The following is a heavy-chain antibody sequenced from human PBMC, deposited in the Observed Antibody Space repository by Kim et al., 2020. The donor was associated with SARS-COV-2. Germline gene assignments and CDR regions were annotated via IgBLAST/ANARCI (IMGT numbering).Heavy chain of an antibody. CDR1: GFTLSLYS. CDR2: ISGTGTIT. CDR3: VRENYWACDI. D-gene: IGHD2-15*01. J-gene: IGHJ3*02. V-gene: IGHV3-48*04. Sequence: GGSLRLSCATSGFTLSLYSMNWVRQSPGKGLEWVSHISGTGTITKHADSVRGRFTISRDNAKNSLFLQMNGLRAEDTAVYYCVRENYWACDIWGQGTMVT.